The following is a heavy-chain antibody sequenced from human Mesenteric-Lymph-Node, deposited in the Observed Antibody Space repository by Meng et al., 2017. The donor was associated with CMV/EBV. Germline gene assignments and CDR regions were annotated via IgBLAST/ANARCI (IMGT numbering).Heavy chain of an antibody. CDR2: FIPILDMA. CDR3: ARRERNLVDYDH. Sequence: SVKVSCKASGGTFSSYAISWVRQAPGQGLEWMGGFIPILDMADYAQKFQGRVTITADESTSTVYMELSSLTSDDTAVYYCARRERNLVDYDHWGQGTLVTVSS. CDR1: GGTFSSYA. V-gene: IGHV1-69*10. D-gene: IGHD1-14*01. J-gene: IGHJ4*02.